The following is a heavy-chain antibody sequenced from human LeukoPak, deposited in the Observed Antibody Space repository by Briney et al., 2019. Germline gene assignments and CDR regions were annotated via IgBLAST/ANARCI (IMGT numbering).Heavy chain of an antibody. CDR3: ARDLNWETY. J-gene: IGHJ4*02. CDR2: INQDGSER. V-gene: IGHV3-7*01. CDR1: GFTFSSYW. D-gene: IGHD7-27*01. Sequence: GGSLRLSCEASGFTFSSYWMSWVRQAPGKGLEWVANINQDGSERYYVDSVKGRFTISRDNAKNSLYLQVNSLRAEDTAVYYCARDLNWETYWGQGTLVSVSS.